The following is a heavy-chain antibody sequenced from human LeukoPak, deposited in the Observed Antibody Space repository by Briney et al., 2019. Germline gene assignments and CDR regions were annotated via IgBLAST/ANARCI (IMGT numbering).Heavy chain of an antibody. CDR2: IYENGGTT. CDR3: AKDFRIGYSAHFDY. J-gene: IGHJ4*02. CDR1: RFTFRSHA. Sequence: QTGGSLRLSCVVSRFTFRSHAMSWVRQAPEKGLEFVSGIYENGGTTYYADSVKGRFSISRDNSKNTLYLQMDSLRGEDTAVYCCAKDFRIGYSAHFDYWGQGALVTVSS. V-gene: IGHV3-23*01. D-gene: IGHD2-21*01.